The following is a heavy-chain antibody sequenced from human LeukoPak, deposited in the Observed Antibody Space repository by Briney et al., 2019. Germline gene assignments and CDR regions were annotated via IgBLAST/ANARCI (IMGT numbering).Heavy chain of an antibody. Sequence: SETLSLPCTVSGYSISSGYYWGWIRQPPGKGLEWIGSIYHSGSTYYNPSLKTRVTISVDTSKNQFSQKLSSVTAADTAVYYCARGPYSSSWSLWENYYYYMDVWGKGTTVTISS. V-gene: IGHV4-38-2*02. J-gene: IGHJ6*03. CDR3: ARGPYSSSWSLWENYYYYMDV. CDR2: IYHSGST. D-gene: IGHD6-13*01. CDR1: GYSISSGYY.